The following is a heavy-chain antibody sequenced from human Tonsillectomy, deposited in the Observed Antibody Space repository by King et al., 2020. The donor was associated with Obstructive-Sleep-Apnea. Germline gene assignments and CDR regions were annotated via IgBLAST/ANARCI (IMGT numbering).Heavy chain of an antibody. J-gene: IGHJ4*02. CDR1: GFSFISYY. CDR2: IHPGDSDT. V-gene: IGHV5-51*01. D-gene: IGHD2-8*01. Sequence: QLVQSGAEVKKPGESLKISCKGSGFSFISYYIAWVRQTPGKGLEWMGIIHPGDSDTRYSPSFQGQVTISADTSITTAYLQWSSLKASDTAMYYFTRHTKGNFSPPFDYWGQGTLVTVSS. CDR3: TRHTKGNFSPPFDY.